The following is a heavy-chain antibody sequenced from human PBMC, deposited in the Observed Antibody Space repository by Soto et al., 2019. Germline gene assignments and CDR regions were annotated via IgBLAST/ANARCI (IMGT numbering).Heavy chain of an antibody. J-gene: IGHJ6*03. Sequence: PGGSLRLSCATSGFILSDCAMNWVRQAPGKGLEWVSYISSSSSVIDYADSVKGQFTVSRDNARNSLYLQMNSLRAEDTAVYYCARDLSWGSNWYYYMDVWGKGTTVTVSS. CDR3: ARDLSWGSNWYYYMDV. D-gene: IGHD7-27*01. CDR2: ISSSSSVI. CDR1: GFILSDCA. V-gene: IGHV3-48*01.